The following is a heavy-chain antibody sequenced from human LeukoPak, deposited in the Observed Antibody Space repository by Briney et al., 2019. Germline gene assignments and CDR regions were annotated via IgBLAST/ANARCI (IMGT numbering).Heavy chain of an antibody. Sequence: PGGSLRLSSAASGFTLDDYGMSWGGQAPGKGLEWGSGINWNGGSTGYADSVKGRFTISRDNTKNSLYLQMNSLRAEETALYYCAGDREVRGVLDYWGQGTLVTVSS. D-gene: IGHD3-10*01. CDR2: INWNGGST. CDR1: GFTLDDYG. V-gene: IGHV3-20*03. J-gene: IGHJ4*02. CDR3: AGDREVRGVLDY.